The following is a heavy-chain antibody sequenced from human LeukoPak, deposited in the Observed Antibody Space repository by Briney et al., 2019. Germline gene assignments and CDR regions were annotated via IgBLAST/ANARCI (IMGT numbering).Heavy chain of an antibody. V-gene: IGHV3-30*04. Sequence: GRSLRLSCAASGFTFSTYAMHWGRQPPGRRLVGVAVTSFEGTTKYYADSVKGRFTVSRDNSKNTLILQMNTLRAEDTAVYYCARGSSTNCYGGNCFYYYMAVWGKGTTVTVSS. D-gene: IGHD2-2*01. CDR3: ARGSSTNCYGGNCFYYYMAV. J-gene: IGHJ6*03. CDR2: TSFEGTTK. CDR1: GFTFSTYA.